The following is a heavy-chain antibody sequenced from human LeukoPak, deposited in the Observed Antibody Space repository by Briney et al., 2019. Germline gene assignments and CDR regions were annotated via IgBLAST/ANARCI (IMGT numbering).Heavy chain of an antibody. Sequence: PSETLSLTCTVSGGFISTYYWSWIRQPPGKGLEWIGNIYYTGSTNYNPYLKRRVSISVDTSKNQFSLNLTSVTAADTAVYYCARRITLVRGVYYKGMDVWGQGTTVTVSS. J-gene: IGHJ6*02. D-gene: IGHD3-10*01. CDR2: IYYTGST. CDR3: ARRITLVRGVYYKGMDV. V-gene: IGHV4-59*01. CDR1: GGFISTYY.